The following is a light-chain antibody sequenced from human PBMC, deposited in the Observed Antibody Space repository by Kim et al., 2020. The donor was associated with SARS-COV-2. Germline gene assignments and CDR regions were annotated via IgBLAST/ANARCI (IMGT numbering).Light chain of an antibody. Sequence: DIQMTQSPSSLSASVGDRVTITCRASQSISSYLNWYQQKPGKAPKLLIYAASSLQSGVPSRFSGSGSGTDFTLTISSLQSEDFATYYCQQSYSTPQNTFGQGTKLEI. CDR2: AAS. CDR3: QQSYSTPQNT. CDR1: QSISSY. J-gene: IGKJ2*01. V-gene: IGKV1-39*01.